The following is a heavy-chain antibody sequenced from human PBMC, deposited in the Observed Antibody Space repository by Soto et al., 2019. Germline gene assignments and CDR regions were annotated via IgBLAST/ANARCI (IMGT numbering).Heavy chain of an antibody. Sequence: GGSLRLSCTTSGFTFSEYNMNWVRQAPGKGLEWVSYISSTSSTIYYADSVKGRFTISRDNAKNSLYLQMNSLRAEDTAVYYCAGAFDIWGQGTMVTVSS. CDR1: GFTFSEYN. V-gene: IGHV3-48*01. CDR3: AGAFDI. CDR2: ISSTSSTI. J-gene: IGHJ3*02.